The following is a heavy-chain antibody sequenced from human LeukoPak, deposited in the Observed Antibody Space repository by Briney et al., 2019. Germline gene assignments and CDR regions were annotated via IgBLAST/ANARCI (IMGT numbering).Heavy chain of an antibody. J-gene: IGHJ6*02. CDR1: GYTFTSYY. V-gene: IGHV1-46*01. D-gene: IGHD5-24*01. CDR3: AREEGDGYNPYYYYGMDV. Sequence: ASVKVSCKASGYTFTSYYMHWVRQAPGQGLGWMGIINPSGGSTSYAQKFQGRVTMTRDTSTSTAYMELSSLRSEDTAVYYCAREEGDGYNPYYYYGMDVWGQGTTVTVSS. CDR2: INPSGGST.